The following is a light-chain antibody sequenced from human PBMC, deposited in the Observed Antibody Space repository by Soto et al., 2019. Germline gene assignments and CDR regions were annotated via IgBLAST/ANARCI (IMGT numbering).Light chain of an antibody. Sequence: QSALTQPASVSGSPGQSITISCSGTSSDVGAYTYVSWYQVHPGEPPKLVIYDVSKRPSGVSNRFSGSKSGNTASLTISGLQAEDEGDYYCSSYRSTSTLWVFGTGTKLTVL. CDR2: DVS. J-gene: IGLJ1*01. CDR1: SSDVGAYTY. CDR3: SSYRSTSTLWV. V-gene: IGLV2-14*03.